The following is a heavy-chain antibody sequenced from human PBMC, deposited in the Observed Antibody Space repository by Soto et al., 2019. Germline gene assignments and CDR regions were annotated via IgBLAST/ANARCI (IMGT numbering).Heavy chain of an antibody. V-gene: IGHV5-10-1*01. CDR3: ARQGKQQLVLLYYGMDV. D-gene: IGHD6-13*01. J-gene: IGHJ6*02. CDR2: IDPSDSYT. CDR1: GYSFTSDW. Sequence: GESLKISCKGSGYSFTSDWISWVRQMPGKGLEWMGRIDPSDSYTNYSPSFQGHVTISADKSISTAYLQWSSLKASDTAMYYCARQGKQQLVLLYYGMDVWGQGTTVTVSS.